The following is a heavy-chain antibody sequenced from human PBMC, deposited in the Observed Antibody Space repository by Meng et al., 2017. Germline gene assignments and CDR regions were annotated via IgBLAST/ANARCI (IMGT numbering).Heavy chain of an antibody. CDR3: ARGGAASSFDY. Sequence: QVQPVQSVLEFKKPGAQVKFSCKASGYTITSYAMNWVRQAPGQGLEWMGWINTNTGNPTYAQGFTGRFVFSLDTSVSTAYLQISSLKAEDTAVYYCARGGAASSFDYWGQGTLVTVSS. J-gene: IGHJ4*02. CDR2: INTNTGNP. V-gene: IGHV7-4-1*02. D-gene: IGHD1-26*01. CDR1: GYTITSYA.